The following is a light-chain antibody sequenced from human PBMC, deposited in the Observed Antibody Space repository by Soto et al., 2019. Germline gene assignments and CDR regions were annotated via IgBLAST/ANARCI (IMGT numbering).Light chain of an antibody. V-gene: IGKV1-39*01. CDR1: QDINKY. Sequence: DIQMTQSPSSLSAAVGDSVTINCRASQDINKYLNWYHQTPGKAPTRLVFATSTLHNGVPSRFSGNRSGTYLSLTITSLQPKEFATYYCQQSYSSPYTFGQRTKLEIE. CDR2: ATS. CDR3: QQSYSSPYT. J-gene: IGKJ2*01.